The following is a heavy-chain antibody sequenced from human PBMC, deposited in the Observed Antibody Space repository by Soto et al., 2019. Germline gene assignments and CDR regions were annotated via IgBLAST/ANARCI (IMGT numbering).Heavy chain of an antibody. CDR3: AGSSITIFGVVADYYYGMDG. D-gene: IGHD3-3*01. CDR2: IYHSGST. CDR1: GGSISSGGYS. V-gene: IGHV4-30-2*01. Sequence: TLSLTCAVPGGSISSGGYSWSWIRQQPGKGLEWLGYIYHSGSTYYNPSLKSRVTISVDRSKNQFSLKLSSVTAADTAVYYCAGSSITIFGVVADYYYGMDGSGQRTTVTVPS. J-gene: IGHJ6*02.